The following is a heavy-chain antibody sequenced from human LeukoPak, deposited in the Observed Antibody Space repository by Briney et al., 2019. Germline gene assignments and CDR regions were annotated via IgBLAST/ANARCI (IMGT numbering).Heavy chain of an antibody. CDR3: ARRAVALDI. Sequence: ASVKVSCKASGYTITEFALNWVRQAPGQGLEWMGWINTNSGTPTYAQGFRGRFVFSLDTSVSTAYLQSTNLTADDTAVYYCARRAVALDIWGQGTMVTVSS. V-gene: IGHV7-4-1*02. CDR2: INTNSGTP. J-gene: IGHJ3*02. D-gene: IGHD3-10*01. CDR1: GYTITEFA.